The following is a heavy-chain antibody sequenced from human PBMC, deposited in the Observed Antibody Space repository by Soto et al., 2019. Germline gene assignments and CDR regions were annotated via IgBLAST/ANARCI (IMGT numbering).Heavy chain of an antibody. Sequence: GGSLRLSXAASGFTFSSYGMHWVRPAPGKGLEWVAVISYDGSNQYYADSVKGRFTIARDNSKNTLYLQMNSLRAETTAVYYCVKDSSGWYRFFDYWGQGTLVTVSS. CDR1: GFTFSSYG. CDR3: VKDSSGWYRFFDY. V-gene: IGHV3-30*18. CDR2: ISYDGSNQ. D-gene: IGHD6-19*01. J-gene: IGHJ4*02.